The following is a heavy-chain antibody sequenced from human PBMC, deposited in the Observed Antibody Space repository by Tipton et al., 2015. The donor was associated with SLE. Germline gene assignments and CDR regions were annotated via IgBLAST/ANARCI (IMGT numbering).Heavy chain of an antibody. J-gene: IGHJ4*02. CDR3: ARQTGGFDY. Sequence: TLSLTCTVSGGSINSYYWNWIRQPPGKGLEWIGEINHSGSTNYNPSLKSRVTISADKSISTAYLQWSSLKASDTAMYYCARQTGGFDYWGQGTLVTVSS. V-gene: IGHV4-34*01. D-gene: IGHD1-14*01. CDR1: GGSINSYY. CDR2: INHSGST.